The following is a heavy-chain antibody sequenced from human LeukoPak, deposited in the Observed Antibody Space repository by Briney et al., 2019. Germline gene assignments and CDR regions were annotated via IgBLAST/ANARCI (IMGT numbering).Heavy chain of an antibody. J-gene: IGHJ6*02. Sequence: GESLKIPCKGSGYSFTSYWIGWVRQMPGKGLEWMGIIYPGDSDTRYSPSFQGQVTISADKSISTAYLQWSSLKASDTAMYYCARSAKYSSSSDYYYYGMDVWGQGTTVTVSS. CDR2: IYPGDSDT. D-gene: IGHD6-13*01. CDR3: ARSAKYSSSSDYYYYGMDV. CDR1: GYSFTSYW. V-gene: IGHV5-51*01.